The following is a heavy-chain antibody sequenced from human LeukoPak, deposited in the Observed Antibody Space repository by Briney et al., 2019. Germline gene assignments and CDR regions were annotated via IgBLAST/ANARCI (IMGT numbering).Heavy chain of an antibody. CDR2: ISGIVGST. Sequence: SGGSLRLSCAASGFAFSTYAMSWVRQAPGKGLEWVSGISGIVGSTYYADSGKGRFTISRDNSKHTLYLQMNSLIAGDTAIYYCAKNRALHEIDYWGQGTLVTVSS. CDR3: AKNRALHEIDY. V-gene: IGHV3-23*01. J-gene: IGHJ4*02. D-gene: IGHD2-21*01. CDR1: GFAFSTYA.